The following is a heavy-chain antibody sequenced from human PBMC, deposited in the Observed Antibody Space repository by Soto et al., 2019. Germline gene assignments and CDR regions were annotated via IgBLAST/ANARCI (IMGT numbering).Heavy chain of an antibody. CDR3: VRRGPGLATLLRGANYFDY. CDR1: GGSISRSNYH. D-gene: IGHD3-10*01. Sequence: KAAETLSLTCIVSGGSISRSNYHWVWIRHPPGKGLEWIGTISSGGNTYYTPSLNSRLSISVDPSKSQFSLRLSSVTASDTAIYYCVRRGPGLATLLRGANYFDYWGPGTLVTVSS. CDR2: ISSGGNT. J-gene: IGHJ4*02. V-gene: IGHV4-39*01.